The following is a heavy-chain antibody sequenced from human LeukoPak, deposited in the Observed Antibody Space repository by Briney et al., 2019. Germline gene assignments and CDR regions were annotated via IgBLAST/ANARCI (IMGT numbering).Heavy chain of an antibody. CDR2: ISAYNGNT. J-gene: IGHJ4*02. CDR1: GYTFTSYG. Sequence: ASVKVSCKASGYTFTSYGISWVRQAPGQGLEWMGWISAYNGNTNYAQKLQGRVTMTRDTSTSTVYMELSSLRSEDTAVYYCARAPTGYTAYDYWGQGTLVTVSS. CDR3: ARAPTGYTAYDY. D-gene: IGHD3-9*01. V-gene: IGHV1-18*01.